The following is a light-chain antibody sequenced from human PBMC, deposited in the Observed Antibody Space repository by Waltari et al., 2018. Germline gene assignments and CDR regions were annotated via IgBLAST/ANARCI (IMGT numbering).Light chain of an antibody. CDR2: TKN. CDR3: AAWDDSLNGVM. J-gene: IGLJ3*02. V-gene: IGLV1-44*01. CDR1: SSNIGGHS. Sequence: QSVLTQPPSASGTPGQSVTISCSGSSSNIGGHSVNWYHQFPGTSPKLLIFTKNQRPSGVPDRFSGSKSDTSASLAIRGLQSDDEADYYCAAWDDSLNGVMFGGGTKLTVL.